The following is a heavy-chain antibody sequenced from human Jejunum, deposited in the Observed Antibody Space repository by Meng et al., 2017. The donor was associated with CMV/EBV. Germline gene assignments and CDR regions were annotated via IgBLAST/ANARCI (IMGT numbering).Heavy chain of an antibody. D-gene: IGHD6-25*01. J-gene: IGHJ5*02. CDR1: GGSVTISKHY. V-gene: IGHV4-39*01. CDR3: ARQSSSDWLDH. CDR2: MHYSGTT. Sequence: TCTVSGGSVTISKHYWVWIRQPTGKGMEWIGNMHYSGTTYYNPSLKSRVTISVDTSQNLFSLRLTSVTAADTAVYYCARQSSSDWLDHWGRGTLVTVSS.